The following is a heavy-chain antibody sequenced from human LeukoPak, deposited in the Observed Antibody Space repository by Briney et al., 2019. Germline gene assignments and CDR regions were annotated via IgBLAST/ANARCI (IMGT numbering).Heavy chain of an antibody. D-gene: IGHD3-22*01. J-gene: IGHJ4*02. V-gene: IGHV4-34*01. CDR3: ARQGGFYSWYYFDS. Sequence: PSETLSLTCAVYGGSFSGYYWSWIRQPPGKGLEWIGEINHSGSTNYNPSLKSRVTISVDTSKNQFSLKLSSVTAADTAVYYCARQGGFYSWYYFDSWGQGTLVTVSS. CDR2: INHSGST. CDR1: GGSFSGYY.